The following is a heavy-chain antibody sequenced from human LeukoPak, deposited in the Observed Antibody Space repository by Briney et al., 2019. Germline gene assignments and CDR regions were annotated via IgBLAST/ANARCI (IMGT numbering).Heavy chain of an antibody. CDR2: ISYDGSNK. D-gene: IGHD3-10*01. V-gene: IGHV3-30*04. CDR1: GFTFSSYA. Sequence: PGRSLRLSCAASGFTFSSYAMHWVRQAPGKGLEWVAVISYDGSNKYYADSVKGRFTISRDNSKNTLYLQMNSLRAEDTAVYYCAKSGWPGSYSNDAFDIWGQGTMVTVSS. CDR3: AKSGWPGSYSNDAFDI. J-gene: IGHJ3*02.